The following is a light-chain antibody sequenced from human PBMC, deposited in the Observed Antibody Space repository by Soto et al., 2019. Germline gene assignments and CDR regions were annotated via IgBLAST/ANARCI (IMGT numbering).Light chain of an antibody. CDR3: QQYNRYSPWK. Sequence: DIQMTQSPSTLSASVGDRVTITCRASQSISSWLAWYQQKPGKAPKLLIQKASSLESGVPSRFSGSGSGTEFTLTISSLQPDDFATYYCQQYNRYSPWKFGQGNKVEIK. CDR1: QSISSW. CDR2: KAS. J-gene: IGKJ1*01. V-gene: IGKV1-5*03.